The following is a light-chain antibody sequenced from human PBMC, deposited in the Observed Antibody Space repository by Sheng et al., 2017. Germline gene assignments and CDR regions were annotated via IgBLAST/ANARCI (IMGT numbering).Light chain of an antibody. CDR2: GAS. Sequence: EIVLTQSPATLSVSPGERATLSCRASQNVNNNLAWYQQKPGQAPRLLIYGASTRATGIPARFSGSGSGTDFTLTISSLQPEDFATYYCQQSYSTPRTFGQGTKVEIK. CDR1: QNVNNN. CDR3: QQSYSTPRT. V-gene: IGKV3-15*01. J-gene: IGKJ1*01.